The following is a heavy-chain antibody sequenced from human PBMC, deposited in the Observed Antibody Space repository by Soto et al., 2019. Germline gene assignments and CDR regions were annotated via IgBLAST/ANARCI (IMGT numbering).Heavy chain of an antibody. CDR3: ASTYSTSWYWFDP. CDR1: GFSLSNAGLG. CDR2: IFSNDEK. Sequence: TVSGFSLSNAGLGVSWIRQPPGKALEWLAHIFSNDEKSYSTSLKSRLTISNDTSKSQVVLTMTNMDPVDTATYYCASTYSTSWYWFDPWGEGTLVTVSS. V-gene: IGHV2-26*04. J-gene: IGHJ5*02. D-gene: IGHD6-13*01.